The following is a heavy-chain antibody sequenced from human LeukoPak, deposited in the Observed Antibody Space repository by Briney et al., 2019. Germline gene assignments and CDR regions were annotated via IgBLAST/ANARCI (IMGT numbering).Heavy chain of an antibody. J-gene: IGHJ3*02. CDR1: GFTFSDHY. D-gene: IGHD7-27*01. CDR3: ARNRLPSNWGFIDAFDI. Sequence: GGSLRLSCAASGFTFSDHYMDWVRQAPGKGLEWVGRTRNKANSYTTEYAASVKGRFTISRDDSKNSLFLQMRSLKTEDTAVYYCARNRLPSNWGFIDAFDIWGQGTMVTVSS. V-gene: IGHV3-72*01. CDR2: TRNKANSYTT.